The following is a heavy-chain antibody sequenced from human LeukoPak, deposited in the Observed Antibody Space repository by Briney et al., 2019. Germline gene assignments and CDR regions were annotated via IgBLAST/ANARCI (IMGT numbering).Heavy chain of an antibody. D-gene: IGHD4-23*01. V-gene: IGHV4-4*07. Sequence: SETLSLTCTVPGGSISSYYWSWIRQPAGKGLEWIGRIYTSGSTNYNPSLKSRVTMSVDTSKNQFSLKLSSATAADTAVYYCARDTGGKNYYYGMDVWGQGTTVTVSS. CDR2: IYTSGST. CDR3: ARDTGGKNYYYGMDV. CDR1: GGSISSYY. J-gene: IGHJ6*02.